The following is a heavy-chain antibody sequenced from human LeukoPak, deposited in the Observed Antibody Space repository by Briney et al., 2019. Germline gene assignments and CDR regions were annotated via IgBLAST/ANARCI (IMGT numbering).Heavy chain of an antibody. V-gene: IGHV3-66*02. CDR2: IYCGGST. J-gene: IGHJ4*02. Sequence: PGGSLRLSCAASGFTVSSNYMSWVRQAPGKGLEWVSVIYCGGSTYYADSVKGRFTITSGNSKNKLYLQMTSLRAEDTAVYYCARVGYSSSWYYYFDSWGQGTLVTVSS. CDR1: GFTVSSNY. D-gene: IGHD6-13*01. CDR3: ARVGYSSSWYYYFDS.